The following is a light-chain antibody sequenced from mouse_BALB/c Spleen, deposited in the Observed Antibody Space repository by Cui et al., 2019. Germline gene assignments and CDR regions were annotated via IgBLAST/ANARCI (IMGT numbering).Light chain of an antibody. CDR3: HQYHRSPYT. Sequence: QIVLTQSAAIVSASLGELLPMPCIASTRVSSSNLDWYQQKPGSSPKLWIYSTSNLASGVPARFSGSGSGTSYSLTISSMEAEDAATYYCHQYHRSPYTFGGGTKLEIK. J-gene: IGKJ2*01. CDR2: STS. CDR1: TRVSSSN. V-gene: IGKV4-74*01.